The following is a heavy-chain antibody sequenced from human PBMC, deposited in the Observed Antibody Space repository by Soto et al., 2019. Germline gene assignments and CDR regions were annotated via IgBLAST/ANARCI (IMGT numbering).Heavy chain of an antibody. V-gene: IGHV3-11*01. Sequence: QVQLVESGGGLVKPGGSLRLSCAASGFTFSDYYMSWIRQAPGKGLEWVSYISSSGSTIYYADSVKGRFTISRDNAKNSLYLQMNSLRAEYTAVYYCASPGDIVLMVYAGADDAFDIWGQGTMVTVSS. CDR3: ASPGDIVLMVYAGADDAFDI. J-gene: IGHJ3*02. D-gene: IGHD2-8*01. CDR1: GFTFSDYY. CDR2: ISSSGSTI.